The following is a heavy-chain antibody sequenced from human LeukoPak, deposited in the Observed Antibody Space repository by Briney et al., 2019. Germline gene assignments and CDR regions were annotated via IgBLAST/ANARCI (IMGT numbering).Heavy chain of an antibody. CDR2: IDWDDDK. D-gene: IGHD2-15*01. Sequence: TLSLTCTVSGGSISSYYWSWIRQPPGKALEWLARIDWDDDKYYSTSLKTRLTISKDTSKNQVVLTMTNMDPVDTATYYCARTPAPGVEGDYWGQGTLVTVSS. V-gene: IGHV2-70*11. CDR1: GGSISSYYW. CDR3: ARTPAPGVEGDY. J-gene: IGHJ4*02.